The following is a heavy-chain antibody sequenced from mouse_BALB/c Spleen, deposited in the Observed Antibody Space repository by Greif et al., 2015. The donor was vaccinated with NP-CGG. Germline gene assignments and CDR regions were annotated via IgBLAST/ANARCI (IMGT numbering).Heavy chain of an antibody. CDR2: IYPGGGYT. Sequence: VQLQQSGAELVRPGTSVKISCKASGYTFTNYWLGWVKQRPGHGLEWIGDIYPGGGYTNYNEKFKGKATLTADTSSSTAYMQLSSLTSEDSAVYFCARLLRPAAWFAYWGQGTLVTVSA. CDR3: ARLLRPAAWFAY. CDR1: GYTFTNYW. J-gene: IGHJ3*01. V-gene: IGHV1-63*02. D-gene: IGHD1-2*01.